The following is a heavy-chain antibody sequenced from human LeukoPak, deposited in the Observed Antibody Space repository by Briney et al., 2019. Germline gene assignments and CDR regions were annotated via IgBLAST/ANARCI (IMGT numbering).Heavy chain of an antibody. J-gene: IGHJ4*02. CDR1: SVSFSNGISY. D-gene: IGHD6-13*01. V-gene: IGHV4-39*06. Sequence: PSQTLSLTCTGSSVSFSNGISYWSWIRQPPGKGLEWIGSIFHTGSTYHNPSLNSRATISVDTSKNLYLLMLSSVNAAVTSFYYCARDHRSSSEDYWGQGTLVTVSS. CDR2: IFHTGST. CDR3: ARDHRSSSEDY.